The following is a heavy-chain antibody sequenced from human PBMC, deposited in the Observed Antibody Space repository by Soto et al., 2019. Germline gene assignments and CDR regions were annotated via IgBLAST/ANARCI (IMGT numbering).Heavy chain of an antibody. V-gene: IGHV3-7*03. CDR2: INKDGSQK. Sequence: PGGSLRLSCAASGFTLSNYWMTWVRQAPGKGLEWVANINKDGSQKNYVDSVKDRFTIARDNGQNSLSLQINSLRVEDTAVYYCVRELGLAYWGQGALVTVSS. CDR3: VRELGLAY. J-gene: IGHJ4*02. CDR1: GFTLSNYW. D-gene: IGHD7-27*01.